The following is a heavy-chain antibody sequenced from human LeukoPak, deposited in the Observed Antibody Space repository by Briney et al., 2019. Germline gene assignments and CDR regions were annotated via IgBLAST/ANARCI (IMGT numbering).Heavy chain of an antibody. V-gene: IGHV3-7*03. CDR2: IKQDGSEK. CDR1: GFSLSSYW. Sequence: GGSLRLSCAVSGFSLSSYWMSWLRPAQGKALEWVANIKQDGSEKYYVDSVKGRFTISRDNAKNSLYLQMNSQRAEDTAVYYCARDIVVITAAHLFEFWGQGTLVTVSS. CDR3: ARDIVVITAAHLFEF. D-gene: IGHD2-2*01. J-gene: IGHJ4*02.